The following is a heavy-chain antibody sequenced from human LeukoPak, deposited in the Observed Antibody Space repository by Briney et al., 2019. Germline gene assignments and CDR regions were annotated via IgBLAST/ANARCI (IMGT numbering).Heavy chain of an antibody. CDR3: AKSIIMIVVVKGYFHY. CDR1: GFTFSSYA. CDR2: INGMSGST. V-gene: IGHV3-23*01. J-gene: IGHJ4*02. Sequence: GGALRLSCAASGFTFSSYAMSWVRQAPGKGREWVSAINGMSGSTYYADSVKGRFTISRDNPKNTLYLQMNSRRAEDTAVYYCAKSIIMIVVVKGYFHYWGEGTLASVSS. D-gene: IGHD3-22*01.